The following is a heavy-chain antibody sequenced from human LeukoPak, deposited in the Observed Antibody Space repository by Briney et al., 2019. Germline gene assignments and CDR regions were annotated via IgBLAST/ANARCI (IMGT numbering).Heavy chain of an antibody. CDR3: ARDPPQGWFDP. CDR1: GYTFTSYG. V-gene: IGHV1-18*01. Sequence: GASVKVSCKASGYTFTSYGISWVRQAPGQGLEWMGWISAYSGNTNYAQKLQGRVTMTTDTSTSTAYMELRRLTSGDPACDCSARDPPQGWFDPWGQGTLVTVSS. CDR2: ISAYSGNT. J-gene: IGHJ5*02.